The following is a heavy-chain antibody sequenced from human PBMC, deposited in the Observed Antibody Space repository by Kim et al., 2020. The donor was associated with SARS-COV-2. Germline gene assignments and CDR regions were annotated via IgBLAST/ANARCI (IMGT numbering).Heavy chain of an antibody. J-gene: IGHJ4*02. CDR2: INHSGST. CDR3: ARHLAAAGTFDY. CDR1: GGSFSGYY. V-gene: IGHV4-34*01. Sequence: SETLSLTCAVYGGSFSGYYWSWIRQPPGKGLEWIGEINHSGSTNYNPSLKSRVTISVDTSKNQFSLKLSSVTAADTAVYYCARHLAAAGTFDYWGQGTLVTVSS. D-gene: IGHD6-13*01.